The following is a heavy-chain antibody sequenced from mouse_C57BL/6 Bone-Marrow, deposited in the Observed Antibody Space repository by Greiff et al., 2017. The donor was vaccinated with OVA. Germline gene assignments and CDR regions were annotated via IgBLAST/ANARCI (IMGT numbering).Heavy chain of an antibody. V-gene: IGHV1-76*01. J-gene: IGHJ3*01. Sequence: QVQLQQSGAELVRPGASVKLSCKASGYTFTDYYINWVKQRPGQGLEWIARIYPGSGNTYYNEKFKGKATLTAEKSSSTAYMQLSSLTSEDSAVYFCARYYYGSSPWFAYWGQGTLVTVSA. CDR3: ARYYYGSSPWFAY. D-gene: IGHD1-1*01. CDR2: IYPGSGNT. CDR1: GYTFTDYY.